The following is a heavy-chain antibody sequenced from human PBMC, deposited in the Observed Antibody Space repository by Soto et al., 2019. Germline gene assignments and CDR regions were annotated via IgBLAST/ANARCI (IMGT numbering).Heavy chain of an antibody. D-gene: IGHD6-6*01. Sequence: QVQLVQSGAEVKKPGSSVKVSCQASGGTFSSSAISWVRQAPGQGLEWMGGIIPIFGTANYAQKFQGRVTITADESTSTAYMELSSLRSEDTAVYYCARDRGYSSSSEGYYYGMDVWGQGTTVTVSS. V-gene: IGHV1-69*01. CDR2: IIPIFGTA. J-gene: IGHJ6*02. CDR1: GGTFSSSA. CDR3: ARDRGYSSSSEGYYYGMDV.